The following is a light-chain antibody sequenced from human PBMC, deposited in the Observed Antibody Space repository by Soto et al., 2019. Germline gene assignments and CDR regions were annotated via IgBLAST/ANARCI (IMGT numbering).Light chain of an antibody. CDR3: SSYTSSSTERDV. CDR2: DVS. Sequence: QSVLTQPASVSGSPGQSITISCTGTSSDVGGYNYVSWYQQHPGKAQKLMNYDVSNRPSGVSNSFSGSKSGNKASQNITGLQAEDEADYYCSSYTSSSTERDVFGTGTKVTVL. V-gene: IGLV2-14*01. J-gene: IGLJ1*01. CDR1: SSDVGGYNY.